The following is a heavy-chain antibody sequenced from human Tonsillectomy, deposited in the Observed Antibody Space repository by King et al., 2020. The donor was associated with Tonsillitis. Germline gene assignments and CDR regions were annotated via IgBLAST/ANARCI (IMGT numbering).Heavy chain of an antibody. V-gene: IGHV3-30*03. CDR3: AMPPYYYDSSGQFDY. CDR1: GFTFSSYG. Sequence: VQLVESGGGVVQPGRSLRLSCAASGFTFSSYGMHWVRQAPGKGLEWVAVIAYDGSNKYYVDSVKGRFTISRDNSKNTLYLQMNSLRAEDTAVYYCAMPPYYYDSSGQFDYWGQGTLVTVSS. CDR2: IAYDGSNK. D-gene: IGHD3-22*01. J-gene: IGHJ4*02.